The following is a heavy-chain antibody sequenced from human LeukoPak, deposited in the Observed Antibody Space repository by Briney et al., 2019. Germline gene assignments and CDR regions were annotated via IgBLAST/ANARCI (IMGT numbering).Heavy chain of an antibody. J-gene: IGHJ4*02. CDR3: ARHAVCSSTSCCTRTYYFDY. V-gene: IGHV4-39*01. Sequence: SETLSLTCTVSGGSISSSSYYWGWIRQPPGKGLEWIGSIYYSGSTYYNPSLKSRVTISVDTSKNQFSLKLSSVTAADTAVYYCARHAVCSSTSCCTRTYYFDYWGQGTLVTVSS. CDR1: GGSISSSSYY. D-gene: IGHD2-2*02. CDR2: IYYSGST.